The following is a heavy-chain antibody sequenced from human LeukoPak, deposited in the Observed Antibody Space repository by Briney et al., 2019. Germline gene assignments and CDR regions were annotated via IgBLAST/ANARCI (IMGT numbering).Heavy chain of an antibody. V-gene: IGHV3-30*02. Sequence: GGSLRLSCAASGFTFSSYGMHWVRQAPGKGLEWVAFIRYDGTYKYYADSVRGRFTISRDNSKNTVYLQMNSLRAEDTAPYYCVKDRGEFDYWGQGTLVTVSS. CDR1: GFTFSSYG. D-gene: IGHD3-10*01. CDR3: VKDRGEFDY. J-gene: IGHJ4*02. CDR2: IRYDGTYK.